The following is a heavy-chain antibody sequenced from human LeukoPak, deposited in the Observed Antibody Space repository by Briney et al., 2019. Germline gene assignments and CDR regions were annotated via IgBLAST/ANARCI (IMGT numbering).Heavy chain of an antibody. CDR3: ASLGGTYDY. CDR2: IYYTGIT. CDR1: GASINSHY. J-gene: IGHJ4*02. D-gene: IGHD1-26*01. Sequence: PSETLSLTCTVSGASINSHYWSWIRQPPGKGLEWIGYIYYTGITNFSPSLKSRVAISLDTSKNQASLKLSSVTAADTAVYYCASLGGTYDYWGQGALVSVSS. V-gene: IGHV4-59*08.